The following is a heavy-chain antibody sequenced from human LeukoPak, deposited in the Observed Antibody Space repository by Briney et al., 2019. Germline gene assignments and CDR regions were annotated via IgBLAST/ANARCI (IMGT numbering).Heavy chain of an antibody. D-gene: IGHD5-12*01. CDR3: AREDSDYDAFDV. CDR2: IYYSGST. V-gene: IGHV4-59*01. CDR1: GGSISTYY. J-gene: IGHJ3*01. Sequence: SETLSLTCTVSGGSISTYYWNWIRQPPGKGLEWIGFIYYSGSTSYNPSLKSRVTISVDTSKNQSSLNLKSVTAADAVVYFCAREDSDYDAFDVWGQGAVVTVSS.